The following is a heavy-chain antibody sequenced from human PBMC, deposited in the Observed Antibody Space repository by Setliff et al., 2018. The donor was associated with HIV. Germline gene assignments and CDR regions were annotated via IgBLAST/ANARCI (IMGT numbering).Heavy chain of an antibody. D-gene: IGHD4-17*01. Sequence: LSLTCTVSGGSITGYFWNWIRQSPGKGLEWIGYIYYNENTNYNPTLNSRGTISVDTSKNQFSLKLTSVTAADTAVYYCAREIYGGNSRPFDYWGQGTLVTVS. V-gene: IGHV4-59*01. CDR1: GGSITGYF. CDR2: IYYNENT. CDR3: AREIYGGNSRPFDY. J-gene: IGHJ4*02.